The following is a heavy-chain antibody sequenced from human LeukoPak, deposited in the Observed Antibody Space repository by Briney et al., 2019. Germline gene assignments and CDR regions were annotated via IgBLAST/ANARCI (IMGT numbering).Heavy chain of an antibody. CDR3: ARGRYSYFSDY. CDR1: GFTVSSNY. CDR2: IYSGGNT. V-gene: IGHV3-53*01. J-gene: IGHJ4*02. Sequence: GGSLRLSCAASGFTVSSNYMTWVRQAPGKGLEWVSVIYSGGNTNYADSVKGRFTISRDNSKNTLYLQMNSLTAEDTAIYYCARGRYSYFSDYWGQGTLVTVSS. D-gene: IGHD5-18*01.